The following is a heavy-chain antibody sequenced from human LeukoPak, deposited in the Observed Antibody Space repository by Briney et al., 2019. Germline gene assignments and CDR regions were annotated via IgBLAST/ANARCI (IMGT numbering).Heavy chain of an antibody. V-gene: IGHV7-4-1*02. J-gene: IGHJ4*02. CDR3: AIWYCSGGRCYSNARTFDY. Sequence: ASVKVSCKASGYTFTSYAMNWVREAPGQGLEWMGWINTNTGNPTYAQGLTGRFVFSLDSSVSTAYLQISRLKEEDTAVYYCAIWYCSGGRCYSNARTFDYWGQGTRVSVSS. CDR2: INTNTGNP. CDR1: GYTFTSYA. D-gene: IGHD2-15*01.